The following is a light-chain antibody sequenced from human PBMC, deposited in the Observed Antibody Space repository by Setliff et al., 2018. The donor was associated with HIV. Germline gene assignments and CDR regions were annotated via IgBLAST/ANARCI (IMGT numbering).Light chain of an antibody. J-gene: IGLJ2*01. V-gene: IGLV2-11*01. CDR3: CTYVGNYKLL. CDR2: DVY. Sequence: QSVLTQPRSVSGSPGQSVTISCAGSGFDIGGSHYVSWYQHHRGEAPRLLIYDVYKRPSGVPDRFSGSKSVNTASLTISGLLAEDEADYFCCTYVGNYKLLFGGGTK. CDR1: GFDIGGSHY.